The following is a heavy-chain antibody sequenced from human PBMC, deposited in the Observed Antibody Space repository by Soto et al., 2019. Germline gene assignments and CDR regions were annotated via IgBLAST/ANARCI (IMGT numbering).Heavy chain of an antibody. CDR1: GFTLSRYA. Sequence: GGSLILYCAATGFTLSRYAMHWGRPCPGQGLERVALISYDRSNKYYADTVKGRFTISRDNSKNTVYLQKNSLRAEDTAVYYCARVDDSRGWYNALYNWFDPWGQGTLVTVSS. V-gene: IGHV3-30-3*01. CDR2: ISYDRSNK. J-gene: IGHJ5*02. CDR3: ARVDDSRGWYNALYNWFDP. D-gene: IGHD6-19*01.